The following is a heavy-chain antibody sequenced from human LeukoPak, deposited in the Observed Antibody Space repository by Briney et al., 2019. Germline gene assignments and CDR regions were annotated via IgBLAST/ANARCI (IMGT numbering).Heavy chain of an antibody. D-gene: IGHD3-22*01. Sequence: SQTLSLTCTVSGGSISSGSYYWSWIRQPAGKGLEWIGYIYYSGSTNYNPSLKSRVTISVDTSKNQSSLKLSSVTAADTAVYFCARGKFYYGTTGYDYYFDYWGQGTLVTVSS. J-gene: IGHJ4*02. CDR1: GGSISSGSYY. V-gene: IGHV4-61*09. CDR2: IYYSGST. CDR3: ARGKFYYGTTGYDYYFDY.